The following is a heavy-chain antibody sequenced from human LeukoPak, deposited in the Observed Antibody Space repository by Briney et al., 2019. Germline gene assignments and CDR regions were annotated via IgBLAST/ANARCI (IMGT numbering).Heavy chain of an antibody. J-gene: IGHJ2*01. D-gene: IGHD3-22*01. CDR1: GGSTTTHY. Sequence: SETLSLTCTVSGGSTTTHYWSWIPHPPREGLQWIACIYHTGASNYNPPLKSRITISLDTSKNQFSLELRYVTDADTAEYYCARDTTFYDSSGYHPYWYFDLWGRGTPVTVSS. CDR2: IYHTGAS. CDR3: ARDTTFYDSSGYHPYWYFDL. V-gene: IGHV4-59*11.